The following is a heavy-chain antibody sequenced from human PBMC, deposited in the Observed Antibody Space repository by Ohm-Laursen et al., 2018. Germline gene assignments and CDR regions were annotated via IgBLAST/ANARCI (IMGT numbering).Heavy chain of an antibody. Sequence: SQTLSLTWAVYGGSFSGYYWSWIRQPPGKGLEWIGEINHSGSTNYNPSLKSRVTISVDTSKNQFSLKLSSVTAADTAVYYCARVLRGPDAFDIWGQGTMVTVSS. CDR1: GGSFSGYY. J-gene: IGHJ3*02. CDR3: ARVLRGPDAFDI. CDR2: INHSGST. V-gene: IGHV4-34*01.